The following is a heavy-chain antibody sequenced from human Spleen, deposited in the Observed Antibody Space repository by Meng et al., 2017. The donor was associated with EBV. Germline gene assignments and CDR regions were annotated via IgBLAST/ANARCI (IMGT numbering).Heavy chain of an antibody. CDR2: IYAAGIT. D-gene: IGHD1-7*01. Sequence: EAAGGGLVRPGGSLRLSCASSGFSVSDSYMSWVRQAPGKGLEWVSVIYAAGITYYADSVKGRFTISRDNSKNTIYLQMNSLRAEDTAVYYCAPPAGTTVAWGQGTLVTVSS. CDR3: APPAGTTVA. J-gene: IGHJ4*02. CDR1: GFSVSDSY. V-gene: IGHV3-66*01.